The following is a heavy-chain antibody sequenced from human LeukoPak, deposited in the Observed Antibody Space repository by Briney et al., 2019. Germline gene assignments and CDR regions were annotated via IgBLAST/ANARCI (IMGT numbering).Heavy chain of an antibody. CDR1: GGSISSGGYS. D-gene: IGHD2-21*02. CDR3: ARDPGPCGGDCYSS. J-gene: IGHJ4*02. Sequence: SQTLSLTCAVSGGSISSGGYSWSWIRQPPGKGLEWIGYIYHSGSTYYNPSLKSRVTISVDRSKNQFSLKLSSVTAADTAVYYCARDPGPCGGDCYSSWGQGTLVTVSS. V-gene: IGHV4-30-2*01. CDR2: IYHSGST.